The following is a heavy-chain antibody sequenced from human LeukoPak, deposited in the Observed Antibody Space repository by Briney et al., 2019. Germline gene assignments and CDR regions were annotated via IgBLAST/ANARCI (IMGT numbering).Heavy chain of an antibody. Sequence: GGSLRLSCAASGFTFEDYAMHWVRQALRKGLEWVSGISWNSGSIGYADSVKGRFTISRDNAKNSLYLQMNSLRAEDTALYYCAKGALYYLDVWGKGTTVTISS. D-gene: IGHD4/OR15-4a*01. CDR2: ISWNSGSI. CDR1: GFTFEDYA. J-gene: IGHJ6*03. V-gene: IGHV3-9*01. CDR3: AKGALYYLDV.